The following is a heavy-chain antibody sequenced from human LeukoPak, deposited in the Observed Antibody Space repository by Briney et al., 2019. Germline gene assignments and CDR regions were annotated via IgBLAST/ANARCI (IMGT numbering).Heavy chain of an antibody. J-gene: IGHJ4*02. D-gene: IGHD3-9*01. V-gene: IGHV1-69*06. Sequence: SVKVSCKASGGTFSSYAISWVRQAPGQGLEWMGGIIPIFGTANYAQKFQGRVTITADKSTSTAYMELSSLRSEDTAVYYCARGTRYFDWLLYGYWGQGALVTVSS. CDR3: ARGTRYFDWLLYGY. CDR2: IIPIFGTA. CDR1: GGTFSSYA.